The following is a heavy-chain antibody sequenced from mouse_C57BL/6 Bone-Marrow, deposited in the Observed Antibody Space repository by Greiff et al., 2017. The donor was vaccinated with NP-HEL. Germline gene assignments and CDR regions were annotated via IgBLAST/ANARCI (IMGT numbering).Heavy chain of an antibody. CDR3: TRTRTYYSNQY. Sequence: VQLQQSGAELVRPGASVTLSCKASGYTFTDYEMHWVKQTPVHVLEWIGAIDPETGGTAYNQKFKGKAILTADKSSSTAYMELRSLTSEDSAVYYCTRTRTYYSNQYWGQGTSVTVSS. J-gene: IGHJ4*01. V-gene: IGHV1-15*01. D-gene: IGHD2-5*01. CDR2: IDPETGGT. CDR1: GYTFTDYE.